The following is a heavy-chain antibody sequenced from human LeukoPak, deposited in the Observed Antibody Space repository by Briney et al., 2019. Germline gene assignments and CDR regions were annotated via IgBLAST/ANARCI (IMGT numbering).Heavy chain of an antibody. V-gene: IGHV4-59*01. Sequence: SETLSLTCTVSGGSISSYYWSWIRQPPGKGLEWIGYIYYSGSTNYSPSLKSRVTISVDTSKNQFSLKLSSVTAADTAVYYCARDRVGRDGYNYAPYYYYYGMDVWGQGTTVTVSS. CDR3: ARDRVGRDGYNYAPYYYYYGMDV. D-gene: IGHD5-24*01. J-gene: IGHJ6*02. CDR2: IYYSGST. CDR1: GGSISSYY.